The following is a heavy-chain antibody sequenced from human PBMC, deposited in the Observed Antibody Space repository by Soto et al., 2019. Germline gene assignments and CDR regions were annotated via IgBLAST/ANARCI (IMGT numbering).Heavy chain of an antibody. Sequence: EVQLVESGGGLVQPGGSLRLSCAASGFTFSSYDMHWVRQATGKGLEWVSAIGTAGDPYYPGSVKGRFTISRENAKNSLYHQMNSLRAGDTAVYYCARGSNCSSDYYYYGMDVWGQGTTVTVSS. CDR2: IGTAGDP. V-gene: IGHV3-13*05. D-gene: IGHD6-6*01. CDR1: GFTFSSYD. J-gene: IGHJ6*02. CDR3: ARGSNCSSDYYYYGMDV.